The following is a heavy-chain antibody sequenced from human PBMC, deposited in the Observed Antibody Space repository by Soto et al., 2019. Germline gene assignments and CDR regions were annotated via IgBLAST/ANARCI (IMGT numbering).Heavy chain of an antibody. D-gene: IGHD3-10*01. CDR1: GVTFSSYW. V-gene: IGHV3-74*01. CDR2: INTDGSTT. Sequence: EVQLVESGGNLVQPGGSLRLSCAASGVTFSSYWIHWVRQPPGKGLLWVSRINTDGSTTNYADSVKGRFPISRDNAKNTLYLQMNSLRAEDTAVYYCARGASGNYYLDYWGQGALVTISS. CDR3: ARGASGNYYLDY. J-gene: IGHJ4*02.